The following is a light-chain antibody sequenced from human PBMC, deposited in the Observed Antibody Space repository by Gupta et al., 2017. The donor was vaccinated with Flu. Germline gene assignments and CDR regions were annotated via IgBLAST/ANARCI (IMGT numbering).Light chain of an antibody. CDR3: CSFGAASF. J-gene: IGLJ2*01. Sequence: QSALTQPRSVSGSPGQSVAISCTGTSRDVGAYNYVSWYQQHPGKAPKLIIYDVTKRPSGVPDRFTGSKSGNTASLTIAGLQPEDEADYHCCSFGAASFFGGGTKLTVL. CDR2: DVT. V-gene: IGLV2-11*01. CDR1: SRDVGAYNY.